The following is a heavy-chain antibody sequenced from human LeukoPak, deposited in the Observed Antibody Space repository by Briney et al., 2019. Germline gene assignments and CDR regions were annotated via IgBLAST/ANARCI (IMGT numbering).Heavy chain of an antibody. V-gene: IGHV4-39*01. J-gene: IGHJ4*02. Sequence: PSETLSLTCTVSGGSISSGSHHWGWFRQSPGKGLEWIGSIYYSRTTYYNPSLNSRVTISVVTSKNLFSLQLNSVTAADTAVYYCVRHDGRSGGTMGALDSWGQGSLVTVSS. CDR1: GGSISSGSHH. D-gene: IGHD4-23*01. CDR3: VRHDGRSGGTMGALDS. CDR2: IYYSRTT.